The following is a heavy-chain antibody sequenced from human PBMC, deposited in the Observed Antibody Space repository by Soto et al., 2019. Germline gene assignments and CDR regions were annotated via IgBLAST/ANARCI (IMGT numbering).Heavy chain of an antibody. J-gene: IGHJ4*02. CDR1: GFTFSSYA. Sequence: ESGGGVVQPGRSLRLSCAASGFTFSSYAMHWVRQAPGKGLEWVAVISYDGSNKYYADSVKGRFTISRDNSKNTLYLQMNSLRAEDTAVYYCARVYDSSGYYYGGLGYWGQGTLVTVSS. V-gene: IGHV3-30-3*01. D-gene: IGHD3-22*01. CDR2: ISYDGSNK. CDR3: ARVYDSSGYYYGGLGY.